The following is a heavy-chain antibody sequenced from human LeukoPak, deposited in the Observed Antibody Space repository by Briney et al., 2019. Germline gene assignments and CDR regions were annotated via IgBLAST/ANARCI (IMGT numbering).Heavy chain of an antibody. CDR1: GFTFSSYA. CDR2: ISGSGGST. CDR3: AKDSLTYYYDSSGWVFDY. J-gene: IGHJ4*02. D-gene: IGHD3-22*01. V-gene: IGHV3-23*01. Sequence: PGGSLRLSCAASGFTFSSYAMSWVRQAPGKGLEWVPAISGSGGSTYYADSVKGRFTISRDNSKNTLYLQMNSLRAEDTAVYYCAKDSLTYYYDSSGWVFDYWGQGTLVTVSS.